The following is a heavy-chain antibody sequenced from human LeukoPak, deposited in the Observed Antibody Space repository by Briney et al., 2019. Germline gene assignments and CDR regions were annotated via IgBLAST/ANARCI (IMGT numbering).Heavy chain of an antibody. V-gene: IGHV3-11*04. CDR2: ISSSGSTI. CDR1: GFTFTDYY. Sequence: GGSLRLSCAASGFTFTDYYMSWIRQAPGKGLEWLSYISSSGSTIYYADSVKGRFTISRDNAKNSLYLQMNSLRAEDTAVYYCARALDYDFWSGYWPDYWGQGTLVTVSS. J-gene: IGHJ4*02. CDR3: ARALDYDFWSGYWPDY. D-gene: IGHD3-3*01.